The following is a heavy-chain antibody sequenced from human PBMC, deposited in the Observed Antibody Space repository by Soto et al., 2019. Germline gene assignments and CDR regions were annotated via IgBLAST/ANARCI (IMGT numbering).Heavy chain of an antibody. V-gene: IGHV3-23*01. D-gene: IGHD6-13*01. Sequence: LRLSCAVSGFTFSNHAMSWVRQAPGKGLEWVSAISTAVGATYYADSVKGRFTISRDDSNNTLYLQMNSLRAEDTAVYYCAKDRTAAARNFDYWGQGTPVAVSS. CDR1: GFTFSNHA. CDR2: ISTAVGAT. CDR3: AKDRTAAARNFDY. J-gene: IGHJ4*02.